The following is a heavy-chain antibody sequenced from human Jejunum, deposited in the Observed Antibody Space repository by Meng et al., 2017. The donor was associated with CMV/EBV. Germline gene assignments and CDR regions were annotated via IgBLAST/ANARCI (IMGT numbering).Heavy chain of an antibody. CDR3: ARDKAGYKNCDS. CDR1: GGSIAIYDYW. J-gene: IGHJ5*01. V-gene: IGHV4-30-4*08. D-gene: IGHD5-24*01. CDR2: IYHKGHT. Sequence: VHLQESGPVLVEPSHILSPPCTFSGGSIAIYDYWWSWIRQPPGKGLEWIGYIYHKGHTYYNPSLRSRISISVDTSKNQFSLRLNSVTAADTAVYYCARDKAGYKNCDSWGQGTLVTVSS.